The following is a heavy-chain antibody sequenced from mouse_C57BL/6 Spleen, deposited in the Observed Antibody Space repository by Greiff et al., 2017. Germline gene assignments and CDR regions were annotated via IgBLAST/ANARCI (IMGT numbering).Heavy chain of an antibody. J-gene: IGHJ2*01. CDR2: IRLKSDNYAT. V-gene: IGHV6-3*01. CDR1: GFTFSNYW. Sequence: EVQRVESGGGLVQPGGSMKLSCVASGFTFSNYWMNWVRQSPEKGLEWVAQIRLKSDNYATHYAESVKGRFTISRDDSKSSVYLQMNNLRAEDTGIYYCTAHLFYYYGSGYWGQGTTLTVSS. CDR3: TAHLFYYYGSGY. D-gene: IGHD1-1*01.